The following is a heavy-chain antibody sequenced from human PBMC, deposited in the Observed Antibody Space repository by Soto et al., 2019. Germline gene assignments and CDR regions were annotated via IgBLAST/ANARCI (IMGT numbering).Heavy chain of an antibody. J-gene: IGHJ6*02. V-gene: IGHV1-18*04. CDR3: ASAVRGGHYYYYYGMDV. CDR2: ISAYNGNT. CDR1: GYTFTSYG. Sequence: ASVKVSCKASGYTFTSYGISWVRQAPGQGLEWMGWISAYNGNTNYAQKLQGRVTMTTDTSTSTAYMELRSLRSDDTAVYYCASAVRGGHYYYYYGMDVWGQGTTVTVSS. D-gene: IGHD3-16*01.